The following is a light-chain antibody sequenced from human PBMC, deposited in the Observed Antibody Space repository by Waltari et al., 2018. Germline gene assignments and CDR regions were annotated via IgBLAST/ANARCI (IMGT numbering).Light chain of an antibody. CDR1: RLPNQY. CDR2: KDT. Sequence: YELTQPPSVSVSPGQTARISCSGDRLPNQYSYWYQQKAGQAPVLLIYKDTERPSGIPGRFSGSSSGTAVTLIIGAVQPADEAVYHCQSPDGSGTWVFGGGTKLTVL. J-gene: IGLJ3*02. CDR3: QSPDGSGTWV. V-gene: IGLV3-25*03.